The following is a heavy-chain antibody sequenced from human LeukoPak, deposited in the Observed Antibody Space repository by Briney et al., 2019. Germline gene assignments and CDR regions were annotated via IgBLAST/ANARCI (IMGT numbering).Heavy chain of an antibody. Sequence: GGSLRLSCAASGFTFSSYAMSLVRQAPGKGLEWVSAISGSGGSTYYADSVKGRFTISRDNSKNTLYLQMNSLRAEDTAVYYCAKDRLLWFGETFDYWGQGTLVTVSS. CDR1: GFTFSSYA. CDR2: ISGSGGST. D-gene: IGHD3-10*01. V-gene: IGHV3-23*01. CDR3: AKDRLLWFGETFDY. J-gene: IGHJ4*02.